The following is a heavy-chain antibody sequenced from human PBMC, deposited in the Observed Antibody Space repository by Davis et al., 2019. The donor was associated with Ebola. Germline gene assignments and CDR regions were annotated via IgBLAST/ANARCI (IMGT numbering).Heavy chain of an antibody. CDR1: GGTFSSYT. CDR2: IIPIFGAA. CDR3: AGRTYNLFDY. J-gene: IGHJ4*02. Sequence: SVKVSCKASGGTFSSYTISWVRQAPGQGLEWMGGIIPIFGAANYAQKLQGRVTMTTDTSTSTAYMELRSLRSDDTAVYYCAGRTYNLFDYWGQGTLVTVSS. D-gene: IGHD1-1*01. V-gene: IGHV1-69*05.